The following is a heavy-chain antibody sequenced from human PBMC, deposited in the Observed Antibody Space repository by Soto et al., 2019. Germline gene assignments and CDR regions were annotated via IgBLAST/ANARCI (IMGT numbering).Heavy chain of an antibody. CDR1: GGSISGYY. Sequence: PSETLSLTCTVSGGSISGYYWIWIRQPAGKGLEWIGRIYTSGSTNYNPSLKSRVTMSVDTSKNQFSLKLSSVTTADTAVYYCARDVYYDFWSGYYHRGWYFDLWGRGTLVTVSS. D-gene: IGHD3-3*01. J-gene: IGHJ2*01. CDR2: IYTSGST. CDR3: ARDVYYDFWSGYYHRGWYFDL. V-gene: IGHV4-4*07.